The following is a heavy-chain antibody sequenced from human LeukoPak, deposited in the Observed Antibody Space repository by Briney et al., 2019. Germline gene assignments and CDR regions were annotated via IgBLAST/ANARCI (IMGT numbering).Heavy chain of an antibody. V-gene: IGHV1-2*02. D-gene: IGHD2-2*01. CDR1: GYTFTGYY. CDR3: AREVVVPAGYYYYYYYMDV. CDR2: INPSSGGT. Sequence: ASVKVSCKASGYTFTGYYMHWVRQAPGQGLEWMGWINPSSGGTNYAQKFQGRVTMTRDTSISTAYMELSRLRSDDTAVYYCAREVVVPAGYYYYYYYMDVWGKGTTVTVSS. J-gene: IGHJ6*03.